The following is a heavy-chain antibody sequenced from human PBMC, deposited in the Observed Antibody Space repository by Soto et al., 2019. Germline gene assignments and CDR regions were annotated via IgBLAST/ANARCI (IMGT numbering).Heavy chain of an antibody. CDR3: ARGIADIVVVPAAMLTYYYYYMDV. D-gene: IGHD2-2*01. J-gene: IGHJ6*03. Sequence: GPPVKVSCKASGYTFTSYDINWVRQATGQGLEWMGWMNPNSGNTGYAQKFQGRVTMTRNTSISTAYMELSSLRSEDTAVYYCARGIADIVVVPAAMLTYYYYYMDVWGKGTTVTVSS. V-gene: IGHV1-8*01. CDR1: GYTFTSYD. CDR2: MNPNSGNT.